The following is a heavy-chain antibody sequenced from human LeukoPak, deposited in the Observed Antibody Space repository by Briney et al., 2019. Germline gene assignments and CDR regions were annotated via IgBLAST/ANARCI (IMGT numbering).Heavy chain of an antibody. J-gene: IGHJ4*02. CDR3: ARGLSHIKGWLPPDY. D-gene: IGHD5-24*01. V-gene: IGHV1-69*05. Sequence: GASVKVSCKASGGTFSSYAISWVRQAPGQGLEWMGGIIPIFGTANYAQKFQGRVTITTDESTSTAYMELSSLRSEDTAVYYCARGLSHIKGWLPPDYWGQGTLVTVSS. CDR2: IIPIFGTA. CDR1: GGTFSSYA.